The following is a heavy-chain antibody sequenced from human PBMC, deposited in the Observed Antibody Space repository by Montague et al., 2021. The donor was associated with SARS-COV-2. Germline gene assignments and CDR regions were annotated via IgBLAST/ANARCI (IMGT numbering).Heavy chain of an antibody. J-gene: IGHJ6*02. CDR1: GGSISSSNW. Sequence: SETLSLTCAVSGGSISSSNWCSWVRQPPGKGLEWIGEIYHSGSTNYNPSPKSRVTISVDKSKNQFSLKLSSVTAADTAVYYCARVHPLWFGELLLDYYYYYGMDVWGQGTTVTVSS. D-gene: IGHD3-10*01. CDR3: ARVHPLWFGELLLDYYYYYGMDV. V-gene: IGHV4-4*02. CDR2: IYHSGST.